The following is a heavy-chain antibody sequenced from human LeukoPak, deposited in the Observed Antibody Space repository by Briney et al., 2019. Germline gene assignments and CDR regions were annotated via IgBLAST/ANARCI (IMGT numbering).Heavy chain of an antibody. CDR3: ARVDNRGWGTFDY. V-gene: IGHV3-11*01. J-gene: IGHJ4*02. CDR2: IDRSGSPI. D-gene: IGHD3-16*01. CDR1: GFTFSDYS. Sequence: PGGSLRLSCAASGFTFSDYSMSWIRQAPGKGLEWVSYIDRSGSPISHAESVKGRFTVSRDNAKNSLYLQVNSLRAEDTAVYYCARVDNRGWGTFDYWGQGTLVTVSS.